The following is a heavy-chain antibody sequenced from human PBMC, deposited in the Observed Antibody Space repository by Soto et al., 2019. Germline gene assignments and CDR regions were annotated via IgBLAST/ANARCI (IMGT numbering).Heavy chain of an antibody. Sequence: SETHSLTWPVSGASVTALYWSWIRQAPGKGLEWIGYISDSGSTNYSPSLGSRVTISVDTSKNQFSLRLTSVTAAETDVYYCVRRSGIDFWGQGTLVT. CDR2: ISDSGST. CDR1: GASVTALY. J-gene: IGHJ4*02. V-gene: IGHV4-59*08. CDR3: VRRSGIDF. D-gene: IGHD6-19*01.